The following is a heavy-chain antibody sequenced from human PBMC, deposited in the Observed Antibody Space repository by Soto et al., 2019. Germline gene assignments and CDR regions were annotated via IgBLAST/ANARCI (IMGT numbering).Heavy chain of an antibody. CDR1: GGSISSSSYY. CDR3: ARSTYYGDSSGYYRHFDY. V-gene: IGHV4-39*01. Sequence: QLQLQESGPGLVKPSETLSLTCTVSGGSISSSSYYWGWIRQPPGKGLEWIGSIYYSGSTYYNPSLKSRVTVSVDTSKNQFSLKLSSVTAADTAVYYCARSTYYGDSSGYYRHFDYWGQGTLVTVSS. D-gene: IGHD3-22*01. CDR2: IYYSGST. J-gene: IGHJ4*02.